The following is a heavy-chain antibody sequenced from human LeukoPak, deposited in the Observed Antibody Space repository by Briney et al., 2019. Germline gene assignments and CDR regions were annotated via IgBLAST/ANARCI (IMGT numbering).Heavy chain of an antibody. J-gene: IGHJ6*03. V-gene: IGHV3-33*06. CDR3: AKAADIAAAGTLGVDYYYYMDV. CDR2: IWYGGSNT. D-gene: IGHD6-13*01. CDR1: GFTFSSHE. Sequence: GGSLLLSCAASGFTFSSHEMHWPGQAPGKGLECVAVIWYGGSNTYYADAVKGRFTISRDNSKNTLYLQMNSLRAEDTAVYYCAKAADIAAAGTLGVDYYYYMDVWGKGTTVTVSS.